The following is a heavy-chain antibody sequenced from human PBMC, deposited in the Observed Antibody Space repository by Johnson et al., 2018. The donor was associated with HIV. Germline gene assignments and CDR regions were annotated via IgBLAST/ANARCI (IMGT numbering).Heavy chain of an antibody. CDR1: GFTDSSNY. V-gene: IGHV3-66*01. CDR2: IYSGGST. J-gene: IGHJ3*02. CDR3: ARGTPGDYDSSGYYRGSEAFDI. D-gene: IGHD3-22*01. Sequence: VHLVESGGGLVQPGGSLRLSCAASGFTDSSNYMRWVRQAPGKGLACVSVIYSGGSTYQAASVKGRFTISSDNSKNTLYLQMNSLRAEDTAVYYCARGTPGDYDSSGYYRGSEAFDIWGQGTMVTVSS.